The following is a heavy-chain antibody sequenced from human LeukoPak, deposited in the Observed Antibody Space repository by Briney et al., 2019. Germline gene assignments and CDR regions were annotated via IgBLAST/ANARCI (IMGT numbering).Heavy chain of an antibody. V-gene: IGHV3-74*01. J-gene: IGHJ4*02. Sequence: PGGSLRLCCAASGFTFSKYWMQWARQAPGKGLVWVSHINFDGSTTTYADSVRGRFTISRDNAKNTLYLQMNSLRAEDTAVYYCVGAAADTTPRPWGQGTLVTVSS. CDR2: INFDGSTT. D-gene: IGHD6-13*01. CDR3: VGAAADTTPRP. CDR1: GFTFSKYW.